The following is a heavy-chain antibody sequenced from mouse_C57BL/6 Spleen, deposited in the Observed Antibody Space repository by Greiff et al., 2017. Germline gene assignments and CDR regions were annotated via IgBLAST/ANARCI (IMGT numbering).Heavy chain of an antibody. CDR1: GFTFSSYA. Sequence: EVKLVESGGGLVKPGGSLKLSCAASGFTFSSYAMSWVRQTPEKRLEWVATISDGGSYTYYPDNVKGRFTISRDNAKNNLYLQMSHLKSEDTAMYYCARSYYSNYFFAYWGQGTLVTVSA. CDR3: ARSYYSNYFFAY. V-gene: IGHV5-4*03. D-gene: IGHD2-5*01. CDR2: ISDGGSYT. J-gene: IGHJ3*01.